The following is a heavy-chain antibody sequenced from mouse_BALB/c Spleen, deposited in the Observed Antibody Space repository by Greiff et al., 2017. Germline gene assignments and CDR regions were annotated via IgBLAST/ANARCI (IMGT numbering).Heavy chain of an antibody. Sequence: VQLKESGPGLVKPSQSLSLTCSVTGYSITSGYYWNWIRQFPGNKLEWMGYISYDGSNNYNPSLKNRIPITRDTSKNQFFLKLNSVTTEDTATYYGASSTLGPGYYAMDYWGQGTSVTVSS. V-gene: IGHV3-6*02. J-gene: IGHJ4*01. D-gene: IGHD5-1*01. CDR2: ISYDGSN. CDR3: ASSTLGPGYYAMDY. CDR1: GYSITSGYY.